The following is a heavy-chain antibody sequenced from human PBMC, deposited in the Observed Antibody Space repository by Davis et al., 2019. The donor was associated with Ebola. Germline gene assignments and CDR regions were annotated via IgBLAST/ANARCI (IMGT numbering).Heavy chain of an antibody. V-gene: IGHV5-51*01. CDR1: GFRFSSHW. CDR3: ASLRRTITGMDDAFDI. CDR2: IYTGDSDT. J-gene: IGHJ3*02. Sequence: GESLKISCKDSGFRFSSHWIAWVRQMPGKGLEWMGIIYTGDSDTRYSPSFRGQVTISADKSTRTAYLQWGSLKASDTAMYYCASLRRTITGMDDAFDIWGQGTMVTVSS. D-gene: IGHD2-8*02.